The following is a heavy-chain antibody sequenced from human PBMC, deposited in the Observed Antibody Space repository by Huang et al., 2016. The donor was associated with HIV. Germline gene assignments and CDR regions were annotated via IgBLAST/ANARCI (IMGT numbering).Heavy chain of an antibody. CDR3: AREGGSRYYMDV. D-gene: IGHD3-16*01. Sequence: EVQLVQSGAEVKKPGESLRISCKGSGYSFRSYWVGWVRQMLGKGLEWRGIINPGDSDTRYCPSFQGLVTTSADKSISTAYLQWSSLKASDTAMYYCAREGGSRYYMDVWGKGTTVTVSS. CDR1: GYSFRSYW. J-gene: IGHJ6*03. CDR2: INPGDSDT. V-gene: IGHV5-51*03.